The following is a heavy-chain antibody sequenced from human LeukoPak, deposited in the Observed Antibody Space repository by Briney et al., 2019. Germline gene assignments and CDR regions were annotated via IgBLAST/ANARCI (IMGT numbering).Heavy chain of an antibody. D-gene: IGHD2-21*02. V-gene: IGHV3-23*01. CDR2: ISYSGGST. Sequence: PGGSLRLSCAASGFSFSNFAMTWVRQAPGKGLEWVSGISYSGGSTYYADSVKGRFTISRDNSKNTLYLEMSSLRAGDTAVYYCAKGGGGDFPFDYWGQGTLVTVSS. CDR1: GFSFSNFA. J-gene: IGHJ4*02. CDR3: AKGGGGDFPFDY.